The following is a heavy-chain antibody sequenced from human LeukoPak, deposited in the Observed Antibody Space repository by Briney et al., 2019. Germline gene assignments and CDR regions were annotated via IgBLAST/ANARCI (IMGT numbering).Heavy chain of an antibody. CDR3: ARGVPYDSWSGPHYSDY. V-gene: IGHV3-7*01. J-gene: IGHJ4*02. Sequence: GGSLRLSCAGSGFTFSSHWIGWVRQAPGKGLEWVAHINQDGSQKYYVDSVEGRFAISRDNAKNSLYLQMNSLRAEDTAVYYCARGVPYDSWSGPHYSDYWGQGTLVTVSS. CDR2: INQDGSQK. D-gene: IGHD3-3*01. CDR1: GFTFSSHW.